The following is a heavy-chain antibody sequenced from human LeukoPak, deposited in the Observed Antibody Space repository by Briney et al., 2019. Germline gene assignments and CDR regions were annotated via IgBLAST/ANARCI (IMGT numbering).Heavy chain of an antibody. J-gene: IGHJ6*03. CDR3: ARGGYSGYDYYYYYYMDV. CDR1: GGTFSSYA. D-gene: IGHD5-12*01. CDR2: IIPIFGTA. Sequence: SVKVSCKASGGTFSSYAISWVRQAPGQGLEWMGRIIPIFGTANYAQKFQGRVTITTDESTSTAYMELSSLRSEDTAVYYCARGGYSGYDYYYYYYMDVWGKGTTDTVSS. V-gene: IGHV1-69*05.